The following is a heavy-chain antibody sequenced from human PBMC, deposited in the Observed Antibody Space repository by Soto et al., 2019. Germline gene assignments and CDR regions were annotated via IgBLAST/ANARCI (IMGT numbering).Heavy chain of an antibody. Sequence: SQTLSLTCAISGDSVSSTSAAWNWIRQSPSRGLEWLGRTYYRSRWYNDYAVSVKSRITINPGTSKNQFSLQLNSVTPEDTAVYYCARDGEFSSRPFDYWGQGTLVTVSS. J-gene: IGHJ4*02. V-gene: IGHV6-1*01. CDR3: ARDGEFSSRPFDY. CDR2: TYYRSRWYN. CDR1: GDSVSSTSAA. D-gene: IGHD6-6*01.